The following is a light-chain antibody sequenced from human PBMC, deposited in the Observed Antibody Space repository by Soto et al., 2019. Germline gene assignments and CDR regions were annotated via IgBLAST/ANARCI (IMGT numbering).Light chain of an antibody. V-gene: IGKV4-1*01. CDR1: QSVLYSSKNKNY. J-gene: IGKJ2*01. CDR3: QQYYSTPPYT. Sequence: DIVMTQSPDSLAVSLGARATNNCKSSQSVLYSSKNKNYLAWYQQKPGQPPKLLIYWASTRESGVPDRFSGSGSGTDFTLTISSLQAEDVAVYYCQQYYSTPPYTFGQGTKLEIK. CDR2: WAS.